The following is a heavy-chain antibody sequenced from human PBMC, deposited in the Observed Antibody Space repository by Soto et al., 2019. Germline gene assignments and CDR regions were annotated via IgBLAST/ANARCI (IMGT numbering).Heavy chain of an antibody. CDR2: ISAYNGNT. J-gene: IGHJ3*02. CDR1: GYTFTSYG. V-gene: IGHV1-18*01. CDR3: ARTLGRPDCSSTSCYASIGAFDI. D-gene: IGHD2-2*01. Sequence: QVQLVQSGAEVMKPGASVKVSCKASGYTFTSYGISWVRQAPGQGLEWMGWISAYNGNTNYAQKLQGRVTMTTDTSTSTAYMGLRSLRSDDTAVYYCARTLGRPDCSSTSCYASIGAFDIWGQGTMVTVSS.